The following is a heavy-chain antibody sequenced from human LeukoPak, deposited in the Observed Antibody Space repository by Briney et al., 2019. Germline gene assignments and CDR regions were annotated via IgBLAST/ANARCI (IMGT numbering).Heavy chain of an antibody. CDR2: IIPMFGTA. V-gene: IGHV1-69*13. J-gene: IGHJ4*02. D-gene: IGHD5-12*01. CDR3: ARGARVATMDFDY. Sequence: VASVKVSCKASGGTFNSFAISWVRQAPGQGLEWMGGIIPMFGTAKYAQKFQGRVSITADESTITAFMDLSSLRSEDTAVYYCARGARVATMDFDYWGQGTLVTVSS. CDR1: GGTFNSFA.